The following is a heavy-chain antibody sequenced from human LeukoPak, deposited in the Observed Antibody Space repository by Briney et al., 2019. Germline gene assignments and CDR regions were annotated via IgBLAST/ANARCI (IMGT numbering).Heavy chain of an antibody. J-gene: IGHJ2*01. CDR2: ISAYNGNT. CDR1: GYTFTSYG. CDR3: AMSSSTPWYFDL. V-gene: IGHV1-18*04. D-gene: IGHD2-2*01. Sequence: EASVKVSCTASGYTFTSYGISWVRQAPGQGLEWMGWISAYNGNTNYAQKLQGRVTMTTDTSTNTAYMELRSLRSDDTAVYYCAMSSSTPWYFDLCGRGTLVTVSS.